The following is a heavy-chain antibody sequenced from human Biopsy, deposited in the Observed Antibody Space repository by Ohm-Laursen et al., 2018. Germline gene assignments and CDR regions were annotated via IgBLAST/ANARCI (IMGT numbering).Heavy chain of an antibody. CDR2: ISWNGPLK. J-gene: IGHJ4*02. D-gene: IGHD3-16*01. V-gene: IGHV3-9*01. Sequence: SLRLSCTASGFKFHDYAMHWVRQVPGRGLEWVAGISWNGPLKFYADSVKGRFTISRDNTKKILFLQMNSLRLEDTALYYCAKDSGGSPLGELFHWGQGNLVTVSS. CDR1: GFKFHDYA. CDR3: AKDSGGSPLGELFH.